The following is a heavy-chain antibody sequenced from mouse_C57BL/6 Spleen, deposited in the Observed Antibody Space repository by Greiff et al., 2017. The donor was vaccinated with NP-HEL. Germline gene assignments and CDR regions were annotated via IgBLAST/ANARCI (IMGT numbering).Heavy chain of an antibody. CDR1: GFTFSDYG. CDR3: ARPGIYYGNPWFAY. Sequence: EVMLVESGGGLVKPGGSLKLSCAASGFTFSDYGMHWVRQAPEKGLEWVAYISSGSSTIYYADTVKGRFTISRDNAKNTLFLQMTSLRSEDTAMYYCARPGIYYGNPWFAYWGQGTLVTVSA. J-gene: IGHJ3*01. CDR2: ISSGSSTI. V-gene: IGHV5-17*01. D-gene: IGHD2-1*01.